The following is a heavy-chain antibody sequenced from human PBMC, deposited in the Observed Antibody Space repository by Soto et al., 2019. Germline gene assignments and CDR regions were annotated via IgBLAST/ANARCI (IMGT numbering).Heavy chain of an antibody. J-gene: IGHJ4*02. Sequence: PGGSLRVSCTASGFTVGGYAMSWFRQARGKGLEWVGFIRSKAYGGTTEYAASVKGRFTISRDDSKSIAYLQMNSLKTEDTAVYYCTRESHMVPAPPFDYWGQGTLVTVSS. CDR1: GFTVGGYA. CDR2: IRSKAYGGTT. CDR3: TRESHMVPAPPFDY. D-gene: IGHD3-10*01. V-gene: IGHV3-49*03.